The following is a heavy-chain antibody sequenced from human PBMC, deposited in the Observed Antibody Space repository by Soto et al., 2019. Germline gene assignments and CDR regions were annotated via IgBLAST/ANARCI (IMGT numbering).Heavy chain of an antibody. V-gene: IGHV3-33*01. CDR3: AREGIPYYDFWSGSNWFDP. CDR1: GFTFSSYG. D-gene: IGHD3-3*01. Sequence: GGSLRLSCAASGFTFSSYGMHWVRQAPGKGLDWVAVIWYDGSNKYYADSVKGRFTISRDNSKNTLYLQMNSLRAEDTAVYYCAREGIPYYDFWSGSNWFDPWGQGTLVTVSS. CDR2: IWYDGSNK. J-gene: IGHJ5*02.